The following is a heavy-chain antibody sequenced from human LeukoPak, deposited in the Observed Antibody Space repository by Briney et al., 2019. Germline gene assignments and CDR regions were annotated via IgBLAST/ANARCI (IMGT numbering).Heavy chain of an antibody. J-gene: IGHJ4*02. CDR1: GYTFTSYD. D-gene: IGHD3-22*01. Sequence: ASVKVSCKASGYTFTSYDINWVRQATGQGLEWMGWMNPNSGNTGYAQKFQGRVTMTRNTSISTAYMELSSLRSEDTAVYYCARGADVYYDSSGYSFDYWGQGTLVTVSS. CDR3: ARGADVYYDSSGYSFDY. CDR2: MNPNSGNT. V-gene: IGHV1-8*01.